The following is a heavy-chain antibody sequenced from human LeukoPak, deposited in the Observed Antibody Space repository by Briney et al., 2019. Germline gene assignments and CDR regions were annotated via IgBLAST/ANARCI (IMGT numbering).Heavy chain of an antibody. Sequence: GASVKVSCKASGGTFSSYAISWVRQAPGQGLEWMGRIIPILGIANYAQKFQGRVTITADKSTSTAYMELSSLRSEDTAVYYCARTKSSSWYYGAFDIWGQGTMVTVSS. CDR3: ARTKSSSWYYGAFDI. CDR2: IIPILGIA. J-gene: IGHJ3*02. D-gene: IGHD6-13*01. V-gene: IGHV1-69*04. CDR1: GGTFSSYA.